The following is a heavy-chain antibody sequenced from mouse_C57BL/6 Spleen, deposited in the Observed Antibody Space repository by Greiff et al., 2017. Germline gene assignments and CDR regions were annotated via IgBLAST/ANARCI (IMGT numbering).Heavy chain of an antibody. CDR1: GYTFTDYY. J-gene: IGHJ2*01. V-gene: IGHV1-76*01. CDR2: IYPGSGNT. Sequence: VQLQESGAELVRPGASVKLSCKASGYTFTDYYINWVKQRPGQGLEWIARIYPGSGNTYYNEKFKGKATLTAEKSSSTAYMQLSSLTSEDSAVYFCARGSQSYYFDYWGQGTTLTVSS. CDR3: ARGSQSYYFDY.